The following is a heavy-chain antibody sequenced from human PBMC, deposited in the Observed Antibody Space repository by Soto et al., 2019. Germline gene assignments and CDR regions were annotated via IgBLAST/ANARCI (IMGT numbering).Heavy chain of an antibody. CDR1: GYTFTRHG. CDR2: ISTYNVNT. J-gene: IGHJ4*02. Sequence: QVQLVQSGPEVKKPGASVKVSCTASGYTFTRHGFSWVRKAPGQGLEWMGWISTYNVNTHYAQKFQGRVTMTADTSASTVYMELTSLRPDDTAIYFCAREGRIGWLGIDSWGQGTLVTVSS. D-gene: IGHD6-19*01. V-gene: IGHV1-18*01. CDR3: AREGRIGWLGIDS.